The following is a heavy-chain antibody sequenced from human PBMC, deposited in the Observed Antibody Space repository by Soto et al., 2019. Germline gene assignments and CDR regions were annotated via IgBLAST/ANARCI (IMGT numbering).Heavy chain of an antibody. CDR3: ARTGGYEDVGAYSAEPWFDP. D-gene: IGHD5-12*01. Sequence: QVQLVQSGAEVKKPGASVKVSCKASGYTFTSYDINWVRQATGQGLEWMGWLNPNSGNTGYAQQFQGRVTMTRNTSISTAYMELSSLRSEDTAVYYCARTGGYEDVGAYSAEPWFDPWGQGTLVTVSS. CDR1: GYTFTSYD. V-gene: IGHV1-8*01. CDR2: LNPNSGNT. J-gene: IGHJ5*02.